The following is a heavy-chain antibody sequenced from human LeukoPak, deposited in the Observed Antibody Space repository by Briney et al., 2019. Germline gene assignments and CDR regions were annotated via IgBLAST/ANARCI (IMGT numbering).Heavy chain of an antibody. Sequence: SVKVSCKASGGTFSSYAISWVRQAPGQGLEWMGGIIPIFGTANYAQKFQGRVTITRDTSASTAYMELSSLRSEDTAVYYCARATVVPAADYYYYGMDVWGQGTTVTVTS. CDR2: IIPIFGTA. CDR3: ARATVVPAADYYYYGMDV. J-gene: IGHJ6*02. D-gene: IGHD2-2*01. CDR1: GGTFSSYA. V-gene: IGHV1-69*05.